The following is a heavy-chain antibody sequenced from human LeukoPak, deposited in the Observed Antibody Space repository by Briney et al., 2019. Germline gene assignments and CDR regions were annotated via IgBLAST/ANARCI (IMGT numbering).Heavy chain of an antibody. D-gene: IGHD2-15*01. CDR3: ARGLSVVVVAATGRWFDP. CDR2: INRSGST. CDR1: GGSFSGYY. Sequence: SETLSLTCAVYGGSFSGYYWSWIRQPPGKGLEWIGEINRSGSTYYNPSLKSRVTISVDTSKNQFSLKLSSVTAADTAVYYCARGLSVVVVAATGRWFDPWGQGTLVTVSS. J-gene: IGHJ5*01. V-gene: IGHV4-34*01.